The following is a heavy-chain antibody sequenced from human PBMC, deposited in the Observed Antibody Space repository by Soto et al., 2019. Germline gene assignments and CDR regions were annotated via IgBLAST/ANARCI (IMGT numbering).Heavy chain of an antibody. CDR3: AKDLPTIFGVVIIRGYDAFDI. Sequence: GWSLRLSCAASGFTFSNYSMNWVRQAPGKGLEWVSSISSSSGYIYYADSVKGRFTISRDNSKNTLYLQMNSLRAEETAVYYCAKDLPTIFGVVIIRGYDAFDIWGQGTMVTVSS. D-gene: IGHD3-3*01. CDR1: GFTFSNYS. V-gene: IGHV3-21*04. CDR2: ISSSSGYI. J-gene: IGHJ3*02.